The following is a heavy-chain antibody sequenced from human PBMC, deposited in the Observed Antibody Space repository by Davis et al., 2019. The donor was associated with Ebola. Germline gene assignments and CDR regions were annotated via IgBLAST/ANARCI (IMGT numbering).Heavy chain of an antibody. CDR2: ISYDETDE. J-gene: IGHJ4*02. V-gene: IGHV3-30*18. D-gene: IGHD6-25*01. Sequence: PGVSLRLSCGASGFTFSSYGMHWVRQAPGKGLEWVALISYDETDEYYADSVKGRFTISRDNSNNTLYLQMNSLRPDDTAVYYCAKGSGYFDYWGQGTLVTVSS. CDR1: GFTFSSYG. CDR3: AKGSGYFDY.